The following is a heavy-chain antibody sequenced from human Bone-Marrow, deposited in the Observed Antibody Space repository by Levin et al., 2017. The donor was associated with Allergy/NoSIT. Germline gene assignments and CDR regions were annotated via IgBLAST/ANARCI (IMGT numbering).Heavy chain of an antibody. V-gene: IGHV4-30-2*01. J-gene: IGHJ4*02. CDR2: IYYSGTT. D-gene: IGHD6-13*01. CDR1: GGSINSGGYS. Sequence: PSETLSLTCAVSGGSINSGGYSWSWIRQPPGTGLQWIGYIYYSGTTFYNPSLKSRVTISVDRSKNQFSLTLSSVTAADTAVYFCARGRGPGIAYYWGQGALVTVSS. CDR3: ARGRGPGIAYY.